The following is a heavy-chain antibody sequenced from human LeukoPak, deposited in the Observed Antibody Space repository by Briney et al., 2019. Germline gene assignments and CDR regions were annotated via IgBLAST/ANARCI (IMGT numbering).Heavy chain of an antibody. Sequence: GGSLRLSCAASGFTFSNYWMTWVRQAPGRGLEWVAVIKQDGSDKYYVDSVKGRFTISRDNAKNSLYLQMNSLRAEDTALYYCAKDQSSIAATLGDWGQGTLVTVSS. D-gene: IGHD6-25*01. V-gene: IGHV3-7*03. CDR3: AKDQSSIAATLGD. CDR2: IKQDGSDK. CDR1: GFTFSNYW. J-gene: IGHJ4*02.